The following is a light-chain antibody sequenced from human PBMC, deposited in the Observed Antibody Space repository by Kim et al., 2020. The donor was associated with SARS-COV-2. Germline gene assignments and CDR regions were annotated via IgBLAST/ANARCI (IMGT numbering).Light chain of an antibody. V-gene: IGKV1-39*01. CDR3: QQCYDSPMT. Sequence: DIQMTQSPYSLSASVGDRVTITCRTSQSISRYLTWYQQKPGRSPELLIYATSTLKSGVPSRFSGSGSGVEFTLTISSLEPEDRATYYCQQCYDSPMTFGQGTRLEIK. CDR1: QSISRY. CDR2: ATS. J-gene: IGKJ5*01.